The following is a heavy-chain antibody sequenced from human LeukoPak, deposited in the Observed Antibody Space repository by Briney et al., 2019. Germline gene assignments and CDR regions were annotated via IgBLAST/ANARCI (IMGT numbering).Heavy chain of an antibody. CDR3: AFGYCSGGSCYSDFDAFDI. CDR2: ISGSGGST. CDR1: GFTFSSYA. D-gene: IGHD2-15*01. V-gene: IGHV3-23*01. Sequence: GSLRLSCAASGFTFSSYAMSWVRQAPGKGLEWVSGISGSGGSTYYADSMKGRFTISRDNSKNTLYLQMNSLRAEDTAVYYCAFGYCSGGSCYSDFDAFDIWGQGTMVTVSS. J-gene: IGHJ3*02.